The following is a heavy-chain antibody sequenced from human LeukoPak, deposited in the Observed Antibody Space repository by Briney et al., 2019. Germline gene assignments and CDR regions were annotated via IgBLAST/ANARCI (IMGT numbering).Heavy chain of an antibody. Sequence: ASVKVSCKASGYSFTNYCISWVRQAPGQGLEWMGWLNTYSGNTNYAQKFQGRVTMTTDTSTSTVFMEMRSLRSDDTAVYFCARDRDTGYDCGYWGQGTLVTVSS. CDR1: GYSFTNYC. D-gene: IGHD5-12*01. J-gene: IGHJ4*02. CDR2: LNTYSGNT. V-gene: IGHV1-18*04. CDR3: ARDRDTGYDCGY.